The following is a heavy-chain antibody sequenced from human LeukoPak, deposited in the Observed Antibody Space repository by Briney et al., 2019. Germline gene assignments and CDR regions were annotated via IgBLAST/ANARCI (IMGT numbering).Heavy chain of an antibody. Sequence: GRSLRLSCAASGFSFSKYGLHWVRQAPGKGLQWVAMIWHDGSQRYYVDSVKGRFTISRDSSKNTMFLQMNSLTDEDTAVYYCAIENFDSGGPGSGSPAFDIWGQGTMVSVSS. V-gene: IGHV3-33*01. J-gene: IGHJ3*02. CDR2: IWHDGSQR. CDR1: GFSFSKYG. CDR3: AIENFDSGGPGSGSPAFDI. D-gene: IGHD3-22*01.